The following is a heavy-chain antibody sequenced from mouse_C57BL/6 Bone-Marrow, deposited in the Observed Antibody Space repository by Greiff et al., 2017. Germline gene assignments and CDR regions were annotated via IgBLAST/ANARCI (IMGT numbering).Heavy chain of an antibody. CDR1: GYTFTNYW. D-gene: IGHD1-1*01. CDR2: IYPGGGYT. V-gene: IGHV1-63*01. Sequence: VKLQESGAELVRPGTSVKMSCKASGYTFTNYWIGWAKQRPGHGLEWIGDIYPGGGYTNYNEKFKGKATLTADKSSSTAYMQFSSLTSEDSAIYYCARWGYYGSSSYFDYWGQGTTLTVSS. CDR3: ARWGYYGSSSYFDY. J-gene: IGHJ2*01.